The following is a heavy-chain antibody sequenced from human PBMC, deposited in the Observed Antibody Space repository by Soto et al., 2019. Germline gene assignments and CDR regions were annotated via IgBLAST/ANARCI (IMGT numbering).Heavy chain of an antibody. CDR2: ISGSGGST. D-gene: IGHD4-17*01. V-gene: IGHV3-23*01. Sequence: LRLSCAASVFTLSSYAMSWVRQAPGKGLEWVSAISGSGGSTYYADSVKGRFTISRDNSKNTLYLQMNSLRAEDTAVYYCAKDLYGGDYGNDYWGQGTLVTVSS. CDR3: AKDLYGGDYGNDY. CDR1: VFTLSSYA. J-gene: IGHJ4*02.